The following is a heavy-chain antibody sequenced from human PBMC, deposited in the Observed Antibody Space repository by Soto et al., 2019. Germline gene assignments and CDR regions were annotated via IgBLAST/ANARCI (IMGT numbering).Heavy chain of an antibody. D-gene: IGHD6-19*01. CDR2: IIPMFGTA. J-gene: IGHJ4*02. CDR1: GGTFSSYA. V-gene: IGHV1-69*01. CDR3: ARFARSSGYVDF. Sequence: QVQLVQSGAEVKKPGSSVKVSCKVSGGTFSSYAISWVRQAPGQGLEWMGGIIPMFGTANYAQKFHGRVTIIADESTSTVYMELSSLRSEDTAVYCCARFARSSGYVDFWGQGTLVTVSS.